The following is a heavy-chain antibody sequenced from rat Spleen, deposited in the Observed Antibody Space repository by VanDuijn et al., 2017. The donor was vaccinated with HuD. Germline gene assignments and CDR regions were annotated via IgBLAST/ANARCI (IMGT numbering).Heavy chain of an antibody. D-gene: IGHD1-12*03. Sequence: EVQLVESGGGLVQPGRSLKLSCVVSGFTFRNHDMAWVRQTPTKGLEWVASISPSGGTTYYRDSVKGRFTVSRDDAKSTLYLQMDSLRSEDTATYFCARLRLSQRGFAFWGQGTLVTVSS. CDR2: ISPSGGTT. CDR3: ARLRLSQRGFAF. V-gene: IGHV5S14*01. J-gene: IGHJ3*01. CDR1: GFTFRNHD.